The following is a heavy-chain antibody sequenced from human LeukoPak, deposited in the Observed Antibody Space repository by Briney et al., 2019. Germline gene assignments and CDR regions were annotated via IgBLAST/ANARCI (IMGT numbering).Heavy chain of an antibody. CDR1: GYTFTGYY. D-gene: IGHD2-15*01. J-gene: IGHJ6*02. V-gene: IGHV1-2*02. CDR2: INPNSGGT. CDR3: ARVGSLYYYYGMDV. Sequence: GASVKVSCKASGYTFTGYYMHWVRQARGQGLEWMGWINPNSGGTNYAQKFRGRVTMTRDTSISTAYMELSRLRSDDTAVYYCARVGSLYYYYGMDVWGQGTTVTVSS.